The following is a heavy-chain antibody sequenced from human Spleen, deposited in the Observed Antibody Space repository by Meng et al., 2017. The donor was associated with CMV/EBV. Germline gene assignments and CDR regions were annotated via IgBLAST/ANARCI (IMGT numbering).Heavy chain of an antibody. D-gene: IGHD6-19*01. CDR1: GDTLSSYG. Sequence: ASVQVSCKASGDTLSSYGISWVRQAPGQGLEWMGRISAYNGNTNYAQKLQGRVTMTTDTSTSTVYMEVRSLSSDDTAVYYCARERRYSSGWAFDHWGQGTLVTVSS. J-gene: IGHJ4*02. V-gene: IGHV1-18*01. CDR2: ISAYNGNT. CDR3: ARERRYSSGWAFDH.